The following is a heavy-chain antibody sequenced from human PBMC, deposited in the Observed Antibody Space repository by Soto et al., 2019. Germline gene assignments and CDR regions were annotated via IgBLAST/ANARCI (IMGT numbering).Heavy chain of an antibody. Sequence: QVPLVQSGAEVKKPGASLKVSCKASGYTFTSYGISSVRQAPGQGLEWMGWISAYNGNTNYAQKLQGRVTMTTDTSTSTAYMELRSLRSDDTAVYYCARDHNCSGGSCYHFDYWGQGTLVTVSS. V-gene: IGHV1-18*01. D-gene: IGHD2-15*01. CDR1: GYTFTSYG. CDR3: ARDHNCSGGSCYHFDY. J-gene: IGHJ4*02. CDR2: ISAYNGNT.